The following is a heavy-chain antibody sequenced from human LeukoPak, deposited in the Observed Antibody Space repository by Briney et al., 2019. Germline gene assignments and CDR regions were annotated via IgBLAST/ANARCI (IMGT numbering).Heavy chain of an antibody. Sequence: GGSLRLSCAASGVTVRSNYMSWVRQAPGKGLEWVSVIYSGGSTYYADSVKGRFTISRDNSKNTLYLQMNSLRAEDTAVYYCAKGTIFGVAFDYWGQGTLVTVSS. V-gene: IGHV3-53*01. D-gene: IGHD3-3*01. CDR2: IYSGGST. CDR3: AKGTIFGVAFDY. CDR1: GVTVRSNY. J-gene: IGHJ4*02.